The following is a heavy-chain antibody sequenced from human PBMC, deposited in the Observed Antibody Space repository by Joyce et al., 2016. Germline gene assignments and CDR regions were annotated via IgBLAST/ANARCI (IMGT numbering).Heavy chain of an antibody. V-gene: IGHV3-48*02. Sequence: EVQLVESGGGLVQPGGSLRLSFAASGFSFNTYSINWVRQAPGKGLEGRAYISASSGTIYYADSVKGRFTISRDNAKNSVYLQMNSLRDEDTAVYYCARVGRTGYTCDYWGQGTLVTVSS. CDR3: ARVGRTGYTCDY. J-gene: IGHJ4*02. CDR2: ISASSGTI. D-gene: IGHD5-24*01. CDR1: GFSFNTYS.